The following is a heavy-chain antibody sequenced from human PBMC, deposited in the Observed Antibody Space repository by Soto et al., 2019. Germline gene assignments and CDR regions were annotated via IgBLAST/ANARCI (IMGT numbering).Heavy chain of an antibody. D-gene: IGHD3-10*01. Sequence: QVQLVQSGAEVKKPGASVKVSCKASGYTFTSYVMHWVRQAPGQRLEWMGWINAGNGNTKYSQKFQGRVTITRDTSASTAYMELSSLRSEDTAVYYCAREGLLWFGELLLSDYYYYMDVWGKGTTVTVSS. J-gene: IGHJ6*03. CDR2: INAGNGNT. CDR3: AREGLLWFGELLLSDYYYYMDV. V-gene: IGHV1-3*01. CDR1: GYTFTSYV.